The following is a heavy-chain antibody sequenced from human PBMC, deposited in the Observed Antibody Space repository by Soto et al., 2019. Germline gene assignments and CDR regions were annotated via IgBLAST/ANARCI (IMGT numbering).Heavy chain of an antibody. CDR2: IIPIFGTA. Sequence: QVQLVQSGAEVKKPGSSVKVSCKASGGTFSSYAISWVRQAPGQGLEWMGGIIPIFGTANYAQKFQGRVTITADESTSTAYMELSSLRSEVTAVYYCARNKDIVVVPAAIEGDWFDPWGQGTLVTVSS. J-gene: IGHJ5*02. D-gene: IGHD2-2*01. CDR3: ARNKDIVVVPAAIEGDWFDP. CDR1: GGTFSSYA. V-gene: IGHV1-69*01.